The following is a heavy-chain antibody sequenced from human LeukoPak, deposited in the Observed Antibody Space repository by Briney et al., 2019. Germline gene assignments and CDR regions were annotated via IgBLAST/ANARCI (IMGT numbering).Heavy chain of an antibody. J-gene: IGHJ6*02. CDR3: ARESRGYSYGRFYYYAMDV. CDR2: IGTAGDT. V-gene: IGHV3-13*01. D-gene: IGHD5-18*01. Sequence: GGSLRFSCAASGFTFSSYDMHWVRQATGEGVEWVSAIGTAGDTYYPGSVKGRFTISRENAKNSLYLQMNSLRAGDTAVYYCARESRGYSYGRFYYYAMDVWGQGTTVTVSS. CDR1: GFTFSSYD.